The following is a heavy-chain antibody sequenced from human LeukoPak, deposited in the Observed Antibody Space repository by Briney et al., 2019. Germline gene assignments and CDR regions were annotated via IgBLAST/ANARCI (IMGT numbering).Heavy chain of an antibody. CDR3: AAGKVPAALLFDY. D-gene: IGHD2-2*01. J-gene: IGHJ4*02. Sequence: SETLSLTCTVSGGSISSGGYYWSWIRQPPGKGLEWIGYIYHSGSTYYNPSLKSRVTISVDRSKNQFSLKLSSVTAADTAVYYCAAGKVPAALLFDYWGQGTLVTVSS. CDR2: IYHSGST. CDR1: GGSISSGGYY. V-gene: IGHV4-30-2*01.